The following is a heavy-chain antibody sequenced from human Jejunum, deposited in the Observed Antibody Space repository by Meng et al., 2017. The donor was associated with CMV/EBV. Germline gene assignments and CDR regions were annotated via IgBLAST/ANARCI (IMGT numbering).Heavy chain of an antibody. D-gene: IGHD4-23*01. J-gene: IGHJ5*02. CDR3: ARDGYGGDSGGLWFDP. Sequence: GSIISGEYYWNWIRQPPGKGLEWIGNIYYSGVTYYNPSLKSRLTMSVDNSKNQFSLNLKSVTAADTAVYYCARDGYGGDSGGLWFDPWGQGTLVTVSS. CDR2: IYYSGVT. V-gene: IGHV4-30-4*08. CDR1: GSIISGEYY.